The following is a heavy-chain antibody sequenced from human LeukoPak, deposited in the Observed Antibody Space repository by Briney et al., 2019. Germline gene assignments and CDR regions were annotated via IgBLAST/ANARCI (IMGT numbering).Heavy chain of an antibody. CDR3: ARDLYNYDSSGYYYWYFDL. J-gene: IGHJ2*01. Sequence: SETLSLTCTVSGGSVSSTTYYWGWIRQPPGKGLEWIGSIYYSGSTNYNPSLKSRVTMSVDTSRNQFSLKLSSVTAADTAVYYCARDLYNYDSSGYYYWYFDLWGRGTLVTVSS. CDR2: IYYSGST. CDR1: GGSVSSTTYY. D-gene: IGHD3-22*01. V-gene: IGHV4-39*07.